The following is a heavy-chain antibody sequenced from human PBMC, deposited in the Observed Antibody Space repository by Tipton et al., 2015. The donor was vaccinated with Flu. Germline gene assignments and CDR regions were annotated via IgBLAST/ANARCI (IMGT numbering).Heavy chain of an antibody. CDR2: VARTGDT. CDR1: GDSISSDYY. Sequence: LRLSCIISGDSISSDYYWAWIRQFPGKGLEWIGTVARTGDTIYNPSLKSRVTISIDTSKNQFSLNMKSVTAADMAVYYCARRDYSNYVSDPKNWFDPWGQGTLVTVSS. J-gene: IGHJ5*02. CDR3: ARRDYSNYVSDPKNWFDP. D-gene: IGHD4-11*01. V-gene: IGHV4-38-2*02.